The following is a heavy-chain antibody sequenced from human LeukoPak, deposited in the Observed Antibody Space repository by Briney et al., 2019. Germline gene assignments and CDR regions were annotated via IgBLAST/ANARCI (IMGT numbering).Heavy chain of an antibody. CDR2: ISSSSSYI. D-gene: IGHD2-2*01. J-gene: IGHJ4*02. CDR3: ARDRSTHYFFDY. V-gene: IGHV3-21*01. CDR1: GFTFSSYS. Sequence: KPGGSLRLSCAASGFTFSSYSMNWVRQAPGKGLEGVSSISSSSSYIYYAASVKGRVTISRDNTKNSLYLQMHSLSAEDTAVYSCARDRSTHYFFDYWGQGTLVTVSS.